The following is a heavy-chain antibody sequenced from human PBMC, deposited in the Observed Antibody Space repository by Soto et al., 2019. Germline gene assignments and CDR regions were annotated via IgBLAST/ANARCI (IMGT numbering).Heavy chain of an antibody. CDR1: GGSISSGGYY. CDR3: ARDVYGSTTSGYDSYGKDV. Sequence: QVQLQESGPGLVKPSQTLSLTCTVSGGSISSGGYYWSWIRQHPGQGLEGIGYIYYSGSTYYNPSLKSRVTLSVYTSTTQFSRNLSSVTAADTAVYHCARDVYGSTTSGYDSYGKDVWGEGTTVTVSS. V-gene: IGHV4-31*03. CDR2: IYYSGST. J-gene: IGHJ6*04. D-gene: IGHD2-2*01.